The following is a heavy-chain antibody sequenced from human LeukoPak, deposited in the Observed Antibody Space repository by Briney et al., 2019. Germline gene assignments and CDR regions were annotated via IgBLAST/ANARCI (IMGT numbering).Heavy chain of an antibody. CDR1: GFTFSSYE. V-gene: IGHV3-48*03. J-gene: IGHJ4*02. Sequence: GGSLRLSCAASGFTFSSYEMNWVRQAPGKGLEWVSYISSSGSTIYYADSVKGRFTISRDNAKNSLYLQMNSLRAEDTAVYYCAKDLSGGYDVVFDYWGQGTLVTVSS. D-gene: IGHD5-12*01. CDR2: ISSSGSTI. CDR3: AKDLSGGYDVVFDY.